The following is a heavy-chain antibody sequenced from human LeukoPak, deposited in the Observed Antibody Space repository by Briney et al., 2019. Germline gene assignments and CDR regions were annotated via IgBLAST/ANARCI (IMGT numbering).Heavy chain of an antibody. J-gene: IGHJ4*02. Sequence: GGSLRLSCAASGFTFGDYYMSWIRQAPGKGLEWVSYISSSGSTISYADSVKGRFTISRDNAKNSLYLQMNSLRAEDTAVYYCARGYDYIRGSYRFRSSPFDYWGQGTLVTVST. V-gene: IGHV3-11*01. CDR1: GFTFGDYY. D-gene: IGHD3-16*02. CDR2: ISSSGSTI. CDR3: ARGYDYIRGSYRFRSSPFDY.